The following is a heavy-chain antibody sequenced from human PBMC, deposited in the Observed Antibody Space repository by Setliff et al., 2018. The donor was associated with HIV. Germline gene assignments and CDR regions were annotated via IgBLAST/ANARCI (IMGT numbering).Heavy chain of an antibody. V-gene: IGHV1-69*13. CDR2: IIPMFGTA. CDR1: GGSFSRNA. Sequence: SVKVSCKASGGSFSRNAISWVRQAPGHGLEWMGGIIPMFGTADYAQKFQGSVTIIADESTSTAYMDLSSLTSDDTAVYYCARSPRGTYYDILSGRPRGWFDPWGQGTLVTVSS. CDR3: ARSPRGTYYDILSGRPRGWFDP. J-gene: IGHJ5*02. D-gene: IGHD3-9*01.